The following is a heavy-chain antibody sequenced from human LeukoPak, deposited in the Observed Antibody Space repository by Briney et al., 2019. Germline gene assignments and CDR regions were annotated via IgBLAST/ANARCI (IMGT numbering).Heavy chain of an antibody. Sequence: GASVKVSCKASGYTFTSYYMHWMRQAPGQGLEWMGIINPSGGSTSYAQKFQGRITLTRDTSTSTVYMELSSLRSEDTAVYYCARDSPISGSYYGGLGFWGQGTLLTVSS. CDR1: GYTFTSYY. CDR3: ARDSPISGSYYGGLGF. CDR2: INPSGGST. V-gene: IGHV1-46*01. J-gene: IGHJ4*02. D-gene: IGHD1-26*01.